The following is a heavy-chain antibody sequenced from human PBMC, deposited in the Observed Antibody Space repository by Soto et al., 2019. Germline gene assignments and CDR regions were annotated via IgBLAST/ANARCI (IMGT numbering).Heavy chain of an antibody. V-gene: IGHV5-51*01. CDR2: IYPGDSDT. D-gene: IGHD3-16*02. CDR3: ARPIEGSYGMDV. Sequence: KDWCRGAGCSCIGYWGGCMSKMPGKGLEWMGIIYPGDSDTRYSPSFQGQVTISADKSITTAYLQWSSLKASDTAMYYCARPIEGSYGMDVWGQGTTVTVSS. J-gene: IGHJ6*02. CDR1: GCSCIGYW.